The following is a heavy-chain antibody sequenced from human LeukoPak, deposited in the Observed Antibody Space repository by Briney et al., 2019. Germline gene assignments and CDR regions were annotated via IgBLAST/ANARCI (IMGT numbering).Heavy chain of an antibody. CDR3: ARRYYGSGSYSPYYFDY. Sequence: PGESLKISCKGSGYSFTSYWIGWVRQMSGKGLEWMGIIYPGDSDTRYSPSFQGQVTISADKSISTAYLQWSSLKASDTAMYYCARRYYGSGSYSPYYFDYWGQGTLVTVSS. CDR2: IYPGDSDT. CDR1: GYSFTSYW. J-gene: IGHJ4*02. D-gene: IGHD3-10*01. V-gene: IGHV5-51*01.